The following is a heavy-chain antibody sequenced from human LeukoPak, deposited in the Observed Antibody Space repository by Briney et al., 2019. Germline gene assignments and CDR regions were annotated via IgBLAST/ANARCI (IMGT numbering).Heavy chain of an antibody. CDR3: ARDRKEGGSYYNLDY. V-gene: IGHV1-69*04. CDR2: IIPILGIA. CDR1: GGTFSSYA. Sequence: SVKVSCKASGGTFSSYAISWVRQAPGQGLEWMGRIIPILGIANYAQKFQGRVTITADKSTSTAYMELSSLRSEDTAVYYCARDRKEGGSYYNLDYRGQGTLVTVSS. D-gene: IGHD1-26*01. J-gene: IGHJ4*02.